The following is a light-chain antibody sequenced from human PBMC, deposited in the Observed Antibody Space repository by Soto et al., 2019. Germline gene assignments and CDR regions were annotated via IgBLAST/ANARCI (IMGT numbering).Light chain of an antibody. CDR2: DAS. CDR3: QHYGGLWT. CDR1: QSISSW. Sequence: DIQMTQSPSTLSASVGDRVTITCRASQSISSWLAWYQQKPGKAPKLLIYDASSLESGVPSRFSGSGFGTEFILTISSLQPDDFATYYCQHYGGLWTFAQGTKVDIK. V-gene: IGKV1-5*01. J-gene: IGKJ1*01.